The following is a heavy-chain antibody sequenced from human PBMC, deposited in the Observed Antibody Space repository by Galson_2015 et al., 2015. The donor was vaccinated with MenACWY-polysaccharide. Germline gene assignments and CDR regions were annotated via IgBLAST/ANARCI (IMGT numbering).Heavy chain of an antibody. V-gene: IGHV4-4*01. CDR1: GGSIRSDNW. Sequence: ETLSLTCAVSGGSIRSDNWWSWVRQPPGKGLEWIGEIYHSGSTNYNPSLKSRVTISVDKSKNQFSLKLTSVTAADTAVYFCARGRDCTSTSCSHGWFDPWGPGTLVTVSS. J-gene: IGHJ5*02. CDR2: IYHSGST. D-gene: IGHD2-2*01. CDR3: ARGRDCTSTSCSHGWFDP.